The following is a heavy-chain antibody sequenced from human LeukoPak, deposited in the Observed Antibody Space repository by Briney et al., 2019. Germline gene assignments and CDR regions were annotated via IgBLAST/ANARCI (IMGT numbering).Heavy chain of an antibody. CDR1: GGSFSGYY. Sequence: SETLSLTCAVYGGSFSGYYWSWIRQPPGKGLEWIGEINHSGSSNYSPSLKSRVTISADTAKSQFSLKLSSVTAADTAVYYCARGGDGQQLVLVYWGQGTLVTVSS. D-gene: IGHD6-13*01. CDR2: INHSGSS. V-gene: IGHV4-34*01. CDR3: ARGGDGQQLVLVY. J-gene: IGHJ4*02.